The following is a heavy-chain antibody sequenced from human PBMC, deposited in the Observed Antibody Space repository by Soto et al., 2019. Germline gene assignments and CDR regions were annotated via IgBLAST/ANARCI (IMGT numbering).Heavy chain of an antibody. Sequence: GGSLRLSCAASGFTFSSYWMSWVRQAPGKGLEWVANIKQDGSEKYYVDSVKGRFTISRDNAKNSLYLQMNSLRAEDTAVYYCAREHDSSGYRPSPFDYWGQGTLVTVSS. CDR1: GFTFSSYW. J-gene: IGHJ4*02. CDR3: AREHDSSGYRPSPFDY. V-gene: IGHV3-7*05. CDR2: IKQDGSEK. D-gene: IGHD3-22*01.